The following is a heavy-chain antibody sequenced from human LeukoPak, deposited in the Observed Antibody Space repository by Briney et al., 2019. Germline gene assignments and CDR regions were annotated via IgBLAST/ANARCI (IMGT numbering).Heavy chain of an antibody. D-gene: IGHD3-3*01. CDR3: ARDLDSEASYYYMDV. CDR2: INWNGGST. V-gene: IGHV3-20*04. Sequence: PGGSLRHSCAASGFTFDDYGMSWVRQAPGKGLEWVSGINWNGGSTGYADSVKGRFTISRDNAKNSLYLQMNSLRAEDTALYYCARDLDSEASYYYMDVWGKGTTVTVSS. CDR1: GFTFDDYG. J-gene: IGHJ6*03.